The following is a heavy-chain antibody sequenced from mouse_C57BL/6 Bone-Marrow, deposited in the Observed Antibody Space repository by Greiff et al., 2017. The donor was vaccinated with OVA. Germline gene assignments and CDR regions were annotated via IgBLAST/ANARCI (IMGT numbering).Heavy chain of an antibody. V-gene: IGHV1-82*01. CDR2: IYPGDGAT. Sequence: QVQLQQSGPELVKPGASVKISCKASGYAFSSSWMNWVKQRPGKGLEWIGRIYPGDGATNYNGKFKGKATLTADKSSSTAYMQLSSLTSEDSAVYFCAIYRGAMDYWGQGTSVTVSS. J-gene: IGHJ4*01. CDR3: AIYRGAMDY. CDR1: GYAFSSSW. D-gene: IGHD2-1*01.